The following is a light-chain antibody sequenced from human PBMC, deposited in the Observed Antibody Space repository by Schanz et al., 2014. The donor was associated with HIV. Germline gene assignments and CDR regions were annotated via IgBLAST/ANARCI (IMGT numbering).Light chain of an antibody. V-gene: IGLV1-44*01. CDR3: ATWVDSLNGWV. Sequence: QSVVTQPPSASGTPGQRVTISCSGSSSNIGSNDVNWYQQLPGTAPKLLIYRNNQRPSGVPDRFSGSDSGASASLAISGLQSEDEADYYCATWVDSLNGWVFGGGTKLTVL. CDR2: RNN. CDR1: SSNIGSND. J-gene: IGLJ3*02.